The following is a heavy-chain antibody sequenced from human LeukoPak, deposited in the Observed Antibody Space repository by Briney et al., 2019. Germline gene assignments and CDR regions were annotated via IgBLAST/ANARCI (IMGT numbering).Heavy chain of an antibody. V-gene: IGHV1-8*01. J-gene: IGHJ5*02. D-gene: IGHD6-19*01. Sequence: ASVKVSCKASGFIFTSYDMNWVRQATGQGLEWMGWMNPNSGNAGFAQKFQGRSTMTRDTSISTAYMELTSLRSEDTAAYYCVRDHTPVADTVNWFDPWGQGTQVTVSS. CDR2: MNPNSGNA. CDR3: VRDHTPVADTVNWFDP. CDR1: GFIFTSYD.